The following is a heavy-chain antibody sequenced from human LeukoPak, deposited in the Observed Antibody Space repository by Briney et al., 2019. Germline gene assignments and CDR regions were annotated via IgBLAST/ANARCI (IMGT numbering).Heavy chain of an antibody. CDR1: GSSFTSYW. Sequence: GESLEISCQGSGSSFTSYWSAWAGQLPGKGLEWMGIIYPGDADTIYSPSFQGEVTISADKSISTAYLQWSSLKASDTAMYYCARLSDYYDSSGYFDYWGQGTLVTVSS. CDR2: IYPGDADT. D-gene: IGHD3-22*01. V-gene: IGHV5-51*01. CDR3: ARLSDYYDSSGYFDY. J-gene: IGHJ4*02.